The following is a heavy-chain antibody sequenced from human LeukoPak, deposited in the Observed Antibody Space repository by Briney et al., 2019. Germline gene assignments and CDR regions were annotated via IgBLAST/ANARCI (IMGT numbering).Heavy chain of an antibody. CDR2: IHYSETT. V-gene: IGHV4-59*08. CDR1: GDSISSYY. J-gene: IGHJ3*02. CDR3: VKAAPGPHDAFDI. D-gene: IGHD6-13*01. Sequence: PSETLSLTCTVSGDSISSYYWSWIRQPPGKGLEWIANIHYSETTNYNPSLKSRVTISIATSKNQFSLRLSSVTATDTAVYYCVKAAPGPHDAFDIWGQGTMVTVSS.